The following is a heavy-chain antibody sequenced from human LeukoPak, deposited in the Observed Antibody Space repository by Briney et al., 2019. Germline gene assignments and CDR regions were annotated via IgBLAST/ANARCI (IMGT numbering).Heavy chain of an antibody. CDR1: GGSFSGYY. Sequence: SETLSLTCAVYGGSFSGYYWSWIRQPPGKGLEWIGEINHSGSTNYNPSLKSRVTISVDTSKNQFSLKLSSVTAADTAVYYCARGPRGARYWHWGQGTLVTVSS. J-gene: IGHJ1*01. CDR2: INHSGST. V-gene: IGHV4-34*01. CDR3: ARGPRGARYWH. D-gene: IGHD2-8*02.